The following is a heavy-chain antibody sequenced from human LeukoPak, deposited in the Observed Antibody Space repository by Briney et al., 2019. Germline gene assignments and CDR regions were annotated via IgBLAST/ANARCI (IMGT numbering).Heavy chain of an antibody. V-gene: IGHV1-46*01. CDR2: INPSGGST. Sequence: GASVKVSCKASGYTFTSYYVHGVRQAPGQGLEWMGIINPSGGSTSYAQKFQGRVTMPRDTSTSTVYMELSSLGSEDTAVYYCARDTSVVVPATYFYYYGMDVWGQGTTVTVSS. D-gene: IGHD2-21*02. CDR1: GYTFTSYY. CDR3: ARDTSVVVPATYFYYYGMDV. J-gene: IGHJ6*02.